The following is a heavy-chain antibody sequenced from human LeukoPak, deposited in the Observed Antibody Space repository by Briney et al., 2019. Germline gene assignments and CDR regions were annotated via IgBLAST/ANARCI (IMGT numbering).Heavy chain of an antibody. CDR1: GLTFSSYE. Sequence: GGSLRLSCAASGLTFSSYEMNWVRQAPGKGLEWVGFIRSKAYGGTTEYAASVKGRFTISRDDSKSIAYLQMNSLKTEDTAVYYCTRETSSDAFDIWGQGTMVSVS. CDR2: IRSKAYGGTT. CDR3: TRETSSDAFDI. V-gene: IGHV3-49*04. J-gene: IGHJ3*02. D-gene: IGHD6-6*01.